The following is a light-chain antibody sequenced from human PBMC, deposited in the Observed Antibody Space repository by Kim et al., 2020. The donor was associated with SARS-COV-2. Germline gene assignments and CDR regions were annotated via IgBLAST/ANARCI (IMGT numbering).Light chain of an antibody. Sequence: SPGERATLSCRASQSVRSSYLAWYQQKPGQAPRLLSYGASSRAIGIPDRFSGSGSETDFTLTISRLEPEDFAVYYCQQYGTSPRTFGLGTKVDIK. CDR2: GAS. V-gene: IGKV3-20*01. CDR3: QQYGTSPRT. J-gene: IGKJ1*01. CDR1: QSVRSSY.